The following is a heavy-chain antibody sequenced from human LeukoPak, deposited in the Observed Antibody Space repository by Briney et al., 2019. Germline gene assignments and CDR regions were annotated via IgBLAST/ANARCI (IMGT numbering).Heavy chain of an antibody. Sequence: PSETLSLTCAVYGGSFSGYYWTWIRQPPGKGLEWIGEIIDTGSIKYNSSLKSRVTISVDTSKNQFSLSLDSVTAADTAVYYCARGLASGYPPIPFDYWGQGTLVTVSS. CDR1: GGSFSGYY. D-gene: IGHD3-3*01. J-gene: IGHJ4*02. CDR2: IIDTGSI. V-gene: IGHV4-34*12. CDR3: ARGLASGYPPIPFDY.